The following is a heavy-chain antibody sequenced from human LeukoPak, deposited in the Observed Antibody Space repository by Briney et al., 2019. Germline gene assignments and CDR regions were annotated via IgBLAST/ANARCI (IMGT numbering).Heavy chain of an antibody. CDR3: SRGRPHGNDY. CDR1: GFTFSSYW. CDR2: IASDGSST. D-gene: IGHD4-23*01. V-gene: IGHV3-74*01. Sequence: GSLRLSCAASGFTFSSYWMNWVRQAPGKGLVWVSRIASDGSSTTYADSVKGRFSISRDNAKNTLYLQMNSLRVEDTAVYYCSRGRPHGNDYWGQGTLVTGS. J-gene: IGHJ4*02.